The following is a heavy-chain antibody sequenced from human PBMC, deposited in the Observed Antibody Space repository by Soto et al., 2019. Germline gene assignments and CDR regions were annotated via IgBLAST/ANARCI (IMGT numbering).Heavy chain of an antibody. CDR2: ISSGGGT. D-gene: IGHD6-19*01. Sequence: GSLRLSCAASGFTFSSYGMSWVRQAPGKGLEWVSAISSGGGTYYADSVKGRFTISRDNSKNTLFLQMNSLRAEDTAVYYCAKKIGAVAGPHFDYWGQGTLVTVSS. CDR3: AKKIGAVAGPHFDY. V-gene: IGHV3-23*01. J-gene: IGHJ4*02. CDR1: GFTFSSYG.